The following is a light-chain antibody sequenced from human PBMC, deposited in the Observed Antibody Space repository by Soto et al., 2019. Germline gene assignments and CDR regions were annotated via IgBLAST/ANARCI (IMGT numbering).Light chain of an antibody. J-gene: IGKJ2*01. Sequence: EIVMTQSPATLSVSPGDSATLSCRASQTISSNLAWYQQRPGQAPRLLIHGASTRATGVPARFSGSGSGTEFTLTISILQSEDFAVYYCQQYHNWPPQYTFGQGTKLQI. CDR1: QTISSN. CDR3: QQYHNWPPQYT. CDR2: GAS. V-gene: IGKV3-15*01.